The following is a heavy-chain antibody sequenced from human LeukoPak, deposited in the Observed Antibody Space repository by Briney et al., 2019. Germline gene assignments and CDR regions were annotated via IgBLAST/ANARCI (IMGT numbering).Heavy chain of an antibody. Sequence: SETLSLTYAVYGGSFSGYYWSWIRQPPGKGLEWIGEINHSGSPNYNPSLKSRVTISVDKSKNQFSLKLSSVTAADTAVYYCAREGEAAVAGLDYWGQGTLVTVSS. CDR3: AREGEAAVAGLDY. CDR2: INHSGSP. V-gene: IGHV4-34*01. J-gene: IGHJ4*02. CDR1: GGSFSGYY. D-gene: IGHD6-19*01.